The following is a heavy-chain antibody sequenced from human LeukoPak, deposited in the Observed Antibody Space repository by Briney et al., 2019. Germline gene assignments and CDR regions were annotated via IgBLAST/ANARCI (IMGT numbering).Heavy chain of an antibody. CDR3: ARRSYGYYYYYYTDV. J-gene: IGHJ6*03. CDR2: MNPNSGNT. D-gene: IGHD5-18*01. V-gene: IGHV1-8*03. Sequence: GASVKVSCKASGYTFTSYDINWVRQATGQGLEWMGWMNPNSGNTGYAQKFQGRVTITRNTSISTAYMELSSLRSEDTAVYYCARRSYGYYYYYYTDVWGKGTTVTVSS. CDR1: GYTFTSYD.